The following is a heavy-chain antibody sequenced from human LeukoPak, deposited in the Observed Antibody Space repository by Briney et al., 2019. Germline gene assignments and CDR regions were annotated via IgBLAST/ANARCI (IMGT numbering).Heavy chain of an antibody. Sequence: PSETLSLTCAVYGGSFSGYYWSWIRQPPGKGLEWIGEINHSGSTNYNPSLKSRVTISVDTSKNQFSLKLSSVTAADTAVYYCARRGLRAQLWLVEATRKSWFDPWGQGTLVTVSS. J-gene: IGHJ5*02. D-gene: IGHD5-18*01. V-gene: IGHV4-34*01. CDR1: GGSFSGYY. CDR3: ARRGLRAQLWLVEATRKSWFDP. CDR2: INHSGST.